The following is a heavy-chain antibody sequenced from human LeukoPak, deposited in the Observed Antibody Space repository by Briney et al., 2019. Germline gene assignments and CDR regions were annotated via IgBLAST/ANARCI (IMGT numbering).Heavy chain of an antibody. D-gene: IGHD1/OR15-1a*01. J-gene: IGHJ3*02. CDR1: GYTFTSYY. V-gene: IGHV1-46*01. CDR3: ARLHWNTAFDI. Sequence: ASVKVSCKASGYTFTSYYMHWVRQAPGQGLEWMGIINPSGGSTSYAQKYQGRVTMTRDTSTSTAYMELSSLRSEDTAVYYCARLHWNTAFDIWGQGTMVTVSS. CDR2: INPSGGST.